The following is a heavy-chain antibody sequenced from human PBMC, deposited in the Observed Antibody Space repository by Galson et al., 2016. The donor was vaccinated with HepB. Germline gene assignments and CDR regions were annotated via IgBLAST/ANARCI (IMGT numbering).Heavy chain of an antibody. J-gene: IGHJ4*02. Sequence: SLRLSCAGSGFKFDDYAMHWVRQAPGKGLEWVSSISWDGHRLHYADSVKGRFTISRDRAKTSLYLQMTRLRPEDTALYYCAMVRFSRWGQGTLVSVSS. CDR1: GFKFDDYA. V-gene: IGHV3-9*01. D-gene: IGHD3-10*01. CDR3: AMVRFSR. CDR2: ISWDGHRL.